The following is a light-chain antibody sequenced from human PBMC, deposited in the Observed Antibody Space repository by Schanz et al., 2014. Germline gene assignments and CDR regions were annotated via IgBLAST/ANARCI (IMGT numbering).Light chain of an antibody. V-gene: IGKV3-20*01. Sequence: EIVLTQSPGTLSLSPGERATLSCRASESISASYLAWYQQKPGQSPRLLIYGASNRATGIPDSFSGSGSGTDFTLTISRLEPEDFAVYYCQHYGSSPFTFGPGTKVDIK. J-gene: IGKJ3*01. CDR1: ESISASY. CDR2: GAS. CDR3: QHYGSSPFT.